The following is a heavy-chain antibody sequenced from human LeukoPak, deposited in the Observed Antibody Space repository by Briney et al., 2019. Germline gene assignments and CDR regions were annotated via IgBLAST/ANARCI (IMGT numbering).Heavy chain of an antibody. CDR3: ARAMDYYDSSGPYY. CDR1: GFTFSSYG. Sequence: GGSLRLSCAASGFTFSSYGMHWVRQAPGKGLEWVAVIWYDGSNKYYADSVKGRFTISRDNSKNTLYLQMNSLRAEDTAVYYCARAMDYYDSSGPYYWGQGTLVTVSS. J-gene: IGHJ4*02. D-gene: IGHD3-22*01. CDR2: IWYDGSNK. V-gene: IGHV3-33*01.